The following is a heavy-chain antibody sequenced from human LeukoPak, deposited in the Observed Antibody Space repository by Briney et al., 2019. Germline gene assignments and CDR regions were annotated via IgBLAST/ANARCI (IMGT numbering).Heavy chain of an antibody. J-gene: IGHJ4*02. V-gene: IGHV4-38-2*01. D-gene: IGHD3-3*01. CDR1: GYSISSGYY. CDR3: AARITIFGVVPYFDY. CDR2: IYHSGST. Sequence: PSETLSLTCAVSGYSISSGYYWGWIRQPPGKGLEWIGSIYHSGSTYYNPSLKSRVTISVDTSKNQFSLKLSSVTAADTAVYYCAARITIFGVVPYFDYWSQGTLVTVSS.